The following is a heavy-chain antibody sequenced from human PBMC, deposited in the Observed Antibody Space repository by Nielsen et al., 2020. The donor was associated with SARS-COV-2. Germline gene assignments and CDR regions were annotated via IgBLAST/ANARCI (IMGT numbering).Heavy chain of an antibody. Sequence: SETLSLTCTVSNDSISANYWSWIRQPPGKGLEWLGYVYKSGSTNYNPSFRTRVTLSIDTSKNQFSLKLRSVTAADTAVYYCARLLTNTGNYFRSDPWGQGTLVTVSS. CDR2: VYKSGST. D-gene: IGHD1-26*01. CDR1: NDSISANY. CDR3: ARLLTNTGNYFRSDP. V-gene: IGHV4-59*12. J-gene: IGHJ5*02.